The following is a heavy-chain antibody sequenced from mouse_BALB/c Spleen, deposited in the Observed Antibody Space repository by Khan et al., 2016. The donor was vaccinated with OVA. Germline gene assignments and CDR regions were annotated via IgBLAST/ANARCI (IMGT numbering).Heavy chain of an antibody. V-gene: IGHV5-6-3*01. Sequence: EVELVESGGGLVQPGGSLKLSCAASGFTFSSYGMSWVRQTPDKRLELVATLNSNGGRTYYPDSVKGRFTISRDNAKNTLYLQMSSLKSEDTAMYYCARMARTINWGQGTTLTVSS. CDR1: GFTFSSYG. CDR2: LNSNGGRT. CDR3: ARMARTIN. J-gene: IGHJ2*01.